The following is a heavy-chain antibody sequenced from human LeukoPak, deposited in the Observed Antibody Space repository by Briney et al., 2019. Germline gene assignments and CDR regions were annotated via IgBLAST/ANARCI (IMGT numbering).Heavy chain of an antibody. J-gene: IGHJ4*02. Sequence: SETLSLTCSVSGGSISSYYWSWIRQPPGKGLEWIGYIYYSGSTNFKSPLKSRVTMSGDTPKNQFSLKLNPVTAADTAVYYCARHISSGGTYAHFDYWGQGTLVTVSS. CDR1: GGSISSYY. V-gene: IGHV4-59*08. D-gene: IGHD1-26*01. CDR3: ARHISSGGTYAHFDY. CDR2: IYYSGST.